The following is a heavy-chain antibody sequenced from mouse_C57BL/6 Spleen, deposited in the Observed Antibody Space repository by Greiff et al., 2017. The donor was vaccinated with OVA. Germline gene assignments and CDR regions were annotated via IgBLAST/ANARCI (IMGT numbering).Heavy chain of an antibody. CDR1: GYTFTDYE. D-gene: IGHD1-1*01. V-gene: IGHV1-15*01. Sequence: QVQLKQSGAELVRPGASVTLSCKASGYTFTDYEMHWVKQTPVHGLEWIGAIDTEAGCTAYNQKFKGKAILTADKSSSTADMELRSLTSEDTAVYYCTRWALRSTMDYWGQGTSVTVSS. CDR2: IDTEAGCT. CDR3: TRWALRSTMDY. J-gene: IGHJ4*01.